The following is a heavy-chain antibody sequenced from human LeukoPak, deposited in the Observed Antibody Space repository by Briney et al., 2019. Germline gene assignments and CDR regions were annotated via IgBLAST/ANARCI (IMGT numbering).Heavy chain of an antibody. CDR2: IRYDGSNK. CDR3: AKGNYDFLPPPDFDP. D-gene: IGHD3-3*01. J-gene: IGHJ5*02. CDR1: GFTFSSYG. V-gene: IGHV3-30*02. Sequence: PGGSLRLSCAASGFTFSSYGMHWVRQAPGKGLEWVAFIRYDGSNKYYADSVKGRFTTSRDNSKNTLYLQMNSLRAEDTAVYYCAKGNYDFLPPPDFDPWGQGTLVTVSS.